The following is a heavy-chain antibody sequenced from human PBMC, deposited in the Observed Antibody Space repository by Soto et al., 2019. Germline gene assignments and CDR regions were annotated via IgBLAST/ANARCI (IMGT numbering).Heavy chain of an antibody. Sequence: ASVKVSCKASGYTFTSYDINWVRQATGQGLEWMGWMNPNSGNTGYAQKFQGRVTMTRNTSTSTAYMELSSLRSEDTAVYYCARLRHWGRAFDIWGQGTMVTVSS. V-gene: IGHV1-8*01. CDR3: ARLRHWGRAFDI. CDR2: MNPNSGNT. J-gene: IGHJ3*02. D-gene: IGHD7-27*01. CDR1: GYTFTSYD.